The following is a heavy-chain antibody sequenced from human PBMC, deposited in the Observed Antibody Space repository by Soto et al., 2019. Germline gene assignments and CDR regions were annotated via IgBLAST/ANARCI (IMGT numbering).Heavy chain of an antibody. CDR2: IGTAGDP. CDR3: ARGQLVYYYDSSGYYGPYGMDV. D-gene: IGHD3-22*01. Sequence: PGGSLRLSCAASGSTFSSYDMHWVRQATGKGLEWVSAIGTAGDPYYPGSVKGRFTISRENAKNSLYLQMNSLRAGDTAVYYCARGQLVYYYDSSGYYGPYGMDVWGQGTTVTVSS. CDR1: GSTFSSYD. V-gene: IGHV3-13*05. J-gene: IGHJ6*02.